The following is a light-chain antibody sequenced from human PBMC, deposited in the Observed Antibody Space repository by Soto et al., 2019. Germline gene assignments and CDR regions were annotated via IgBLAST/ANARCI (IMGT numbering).Light chain of an antibody. CDR1: QSISNY. V-gene: IGKV1-39*01. CDR2: AAS. CDR3: QQSYGTPLT. J-gene: IGKJ4*01. Sequence: DIEMTQSPSSLSASVGDRVTITCRASQSISNYLNWYQHKPGKAPKLLIYAASSLQSGVPTRFSGSGSGTDFTLTISSLPPEDFTTYYCQQSYGTPLTFGGGTKVEIK.